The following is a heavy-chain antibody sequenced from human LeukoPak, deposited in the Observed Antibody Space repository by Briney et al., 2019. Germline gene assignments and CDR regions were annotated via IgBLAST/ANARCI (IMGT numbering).Heavy chain of an antibody. CDR2: ISYDGSNK. V-gene: IGHV3-30*03. D-gene: IGHD3-22*01. Sequence: AGGSLRLSCAASGFTFSSYGMHWVRQAPGKGLEWVAVISYDGSNKYYADSVKGRFTISRDNSKNTLYLQMNSLRAEDTAVYYCARGPPRYYYDSSGYDYWGQGTLVTVSS. CDR1: GFTFSSYG. J-gene: IGHJ4*02. CDR3: ARGPPRYYYDSSGYDY.